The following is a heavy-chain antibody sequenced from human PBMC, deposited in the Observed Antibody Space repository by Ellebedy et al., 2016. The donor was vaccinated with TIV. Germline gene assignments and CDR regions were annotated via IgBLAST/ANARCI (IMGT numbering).Heavy chain of an antibody. Sequence: GESLKISCAASGSSLSNSFMSWIRQAPGKGLEWVSTLTADGRSTYFADSVKGRFTISRDNSKNTVYLQMNSLRSEDTAVYYCRPGHYSDAWGQGTLVTVSS. CDR3: RPGHYSDA. CDR1: GSSLSNSF. J-gene: IGHJ4*02. V-gene: IGHV3-23*01. CDR2: LTADGRST.